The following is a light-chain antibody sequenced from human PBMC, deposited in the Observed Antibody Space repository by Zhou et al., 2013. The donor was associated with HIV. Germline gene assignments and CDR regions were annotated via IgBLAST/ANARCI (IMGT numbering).Light chain of an antibody. J-gene: IGKJ2*01. CDR2: KAS. Sequence: DVVMTQSPLSLPVTLGQSVSISCRSSQSLVHSNGNAYLNWFQQRPGQSPKAPKFSKASNRDSGVPDRFSGSGSGTDFTLKISRVEAEDVGVYYCMQGTYWYTFGQGTKLEIK. V-gene: IGKV2-30*02. CDR1: QSLVHSNGNAY. CDR3: MQGTYWYT.